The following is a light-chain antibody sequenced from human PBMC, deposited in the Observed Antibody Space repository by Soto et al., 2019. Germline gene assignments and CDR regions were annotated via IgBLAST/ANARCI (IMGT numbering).Light chain of an antibody. CDR1: NIGSKN. V-gene: IGLV3-21*02. J-gene: IGLJ3*02. CDR3: SSYAGNNIVL. CDR2: DDT. Sequence: SYELTQAPSVSVAPGQTARISCGGNNIGSKNVHWYQQKPGQAPVLVVYDDTDRPSGIPARFSGSNSGNTATLTVSGLQAEDEADYYCSSYAGNNIVLFGGGTKLTVL.